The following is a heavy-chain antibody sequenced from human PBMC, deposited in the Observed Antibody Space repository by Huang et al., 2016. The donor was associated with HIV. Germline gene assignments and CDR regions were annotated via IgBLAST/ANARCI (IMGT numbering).Heavy chain of an antibody. Sequence: QLHLQESGPGLVKPSETLSLICTVSGGSIRNNDYYWGWIRQSPGKGLEWFGRVYYSGTTSYNPSRKRRVTISMDMSKNEFSLRLRSRSAADSAIYYCARHCPLQYRDLWTGFSYYFDFWGQGSPVTVSS. D-gene: IGHD3-3*01. CDR1: GGSIRNNDYY. V-gene: IGHV4-39*01. CDR2: VYYSGTT. CDR3: ARHCPLQYRDLWTGFSYYFDF. J-gene: IGHJ4*02.